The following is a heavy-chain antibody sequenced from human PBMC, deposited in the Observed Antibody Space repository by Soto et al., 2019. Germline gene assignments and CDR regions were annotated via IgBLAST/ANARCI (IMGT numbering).Heavy chain of an antibody. J-gene: IGHJ4*02. D-gene: IGHD3-10*01. CDR2: IYYSGST. CDR3: ARGVVLWFGELEHFDY. CDR1: GGSISSGDYY. V-gene: IGHV4-30-4*01. Sequence: SETLSLTSTVSGGSISSGDYYWSWIRQPPGKGLEWIGYIYYSGSTYYNPSLKSRVTISVDTSKDQFSLKLSSVTAADTAVYYCARGVVLWFGELEHFDYWGLGTLVTVSS.